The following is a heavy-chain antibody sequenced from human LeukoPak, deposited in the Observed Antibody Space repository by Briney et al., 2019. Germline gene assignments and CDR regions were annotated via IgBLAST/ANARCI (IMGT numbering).Heavy chain of an antibody. J-gene: IGHJ5*02. V-gene: IGHV4-59*01. CDR3: AREHFNFYDSSGFLIWFDP. D-gene: IGHD3-22*01. Sequence: SETLSLTCTVSGGSISSYYWSWIRQPPGKGLEWIGYIYYSGSTNYNPSLKSRVTMSVDTSKNQFSLKLSSVTSADTAVYFCAREHFNFYDSSGFLIWFDPWGQGTLVTVSS. CDR1: GGSISSYY. CDR2: IYYSGST.